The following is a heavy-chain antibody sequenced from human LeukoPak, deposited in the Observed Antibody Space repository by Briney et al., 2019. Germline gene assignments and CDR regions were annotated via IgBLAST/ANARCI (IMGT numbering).Heavy chain of an antibody. Sequence: GGSLRLSCAASGFTFSSYSMSWVRQAPGKGLEWVPIIGSGNTTYYADSVKGRFTISRDNAKNSLYLQMNSLRAEDTAVYYCARDPNVLLWFGELSAPDYWGQGTLVTVSS. CDR2: IIGSGNTT. J-gene: IGHJ4*02. CDR3: ARDPNVLLWFGELSAPDY. D-gene: IGHD3-10*01. CDR1: GFTFSSYS. V-gene: IGHV3-23*01.